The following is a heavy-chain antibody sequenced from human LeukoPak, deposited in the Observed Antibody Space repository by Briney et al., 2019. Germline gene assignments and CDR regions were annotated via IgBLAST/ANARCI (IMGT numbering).Heavy chain of an antibody. J-gene: IGHJ4*02. D-gene: IGHD2-2*01. CDR3: ARDPLIVVVPAAPDY. Sequence: GGSLRLSWAASGFTFSSYAMHWVRQAPGKGLEWVAVISYDGSNKYYADSVKGRFTIYRDNSKNTLYLQMNSLRAEDTAVYYCARDPLIVVVPAAPDYWGQGTLVTVSS. CDR1: GFTFSSYA. CDR2: ISYDGSNK. V-gene: IGHV3-30-3*01.